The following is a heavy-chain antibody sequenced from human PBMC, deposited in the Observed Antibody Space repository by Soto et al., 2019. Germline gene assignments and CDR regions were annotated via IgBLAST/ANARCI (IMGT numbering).Heavy chain of an antibody. CDR3: ASRSGQLPYYFDY. CDR2: ISVYNGNT. CDR1: GYTFTNYG. V-gene: IGHV1-18*01. J-gene: IGHJ4*02. D-gene: IGHD5-18*01. Sequence: ASVKVSCKASGYTFTNYGITWVRRAPGQGFEWMGWISVYNGNTNYAQNLQGRVTMTTDTSTSTVYMDLRTLRSDGTAVYYCASRSGQLPYYFDYWGQGTLVTVSS.